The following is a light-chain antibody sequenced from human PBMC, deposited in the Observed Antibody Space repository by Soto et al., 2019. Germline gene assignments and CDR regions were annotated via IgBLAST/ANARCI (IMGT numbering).Light chain of an antibody. J-gene: IGKJ4*01. CDR2: AAS. CDR1: QGISSY. V-gene: IGKV1-9*01. Sequence: DIQLTQSPSFLSASVGYRVTITCRASQGISSYLAWYQQKPGKAPKLLIYAASTLQSGVPSRFSGSGSGTDFTLTISSLQPEDFATYYCPQLNSYVTFGGGTKVDI. CDR3: PQLNSYVT.